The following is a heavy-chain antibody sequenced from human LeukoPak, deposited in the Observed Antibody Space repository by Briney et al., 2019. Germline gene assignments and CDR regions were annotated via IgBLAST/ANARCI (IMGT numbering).Heavy chain of an antibody. Sequence: PGGSLRLSCAASGFTVSSNYMSWVRQAPGKGLEWVSAISGSGGSTYYADSVKGRFTISRDNSKNTLYLQMNSLRAEDTAVYYCAKPPGRYCSSTSCYLAAFDIWGQGTMVTVSS. CDR1: GFTVSSNY. CDR3: AKPPGRYCSSTSCYLAAFDI. V-gene: IGHV3-23*01. J-gene: IGHJ3*02. D-gene: IGHD2-2*01. CDR2: ISGSGGST.